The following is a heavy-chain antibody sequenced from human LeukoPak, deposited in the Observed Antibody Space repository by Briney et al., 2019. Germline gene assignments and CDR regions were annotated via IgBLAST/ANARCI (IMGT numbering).Heavy chain of an antibody. CDR1: GGSISSYY. V-gene: IGHV4-4*07. CDR2: IYTSGST. CDR3: ARGRVDGSGSYWFDP. J-gene: IGHJ5*02. Sequence: PSETLSLTCTVSGGSISSYYWSWIRQPAGKGLEWLGRIYTSGSTNYNPSLKSRVTMSVDTSKNQFSLKLSSVTAADTAVYYCARGRVDGSGSYWFDPWGQGTLVTVSS. D-gene: IGHD3-10*01.